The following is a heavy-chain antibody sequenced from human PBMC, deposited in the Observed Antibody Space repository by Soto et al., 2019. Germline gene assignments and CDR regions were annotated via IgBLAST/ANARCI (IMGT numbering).Heavy chain of an antibody. D-gene: IGHD6-13*01. CDR2: IYPGDSDT. J-gene: IGHJ3*02. CDR3: ARRIAAAGNNDAFDI. CDR1: GYSFTSYW. Sequence: PGESLKLSCKGSGYSFTSYWIGWVRQMPGKGLEWMGIIYPGDSDTRYSPSFKGQVTISADKSIRTAYLQWSSLKASDTAMYYCARRIAAAGNNDAFDIWGQGTMVTVSS. V-gene: IGHV5-51*01.